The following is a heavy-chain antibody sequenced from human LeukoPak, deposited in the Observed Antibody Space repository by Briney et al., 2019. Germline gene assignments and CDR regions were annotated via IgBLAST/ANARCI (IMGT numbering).Heavy chain of an antibody. J-gene: IGHJ6*03. CDR1: GGSISSYY. CDR3: ARVTYSSWSADDYYYMDV. CDR2: FYYSGST. Sequence: PSETLSLTCTVSGGSISSYYWSWIRHPPGKGLEWIGCFYYSGSTNCNPSLKSRVTISVDTSKNQFSLKLSSVTAADTAVYYCARVTYSSWSADDYYYMDVWGKGPTVTVSS. D-gene: IGHD6-6*01. V-gene: IGHV4-59*01.